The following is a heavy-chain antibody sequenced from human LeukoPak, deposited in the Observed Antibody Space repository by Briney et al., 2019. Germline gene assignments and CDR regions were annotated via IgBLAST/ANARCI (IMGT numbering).Heavy chain of an antibody. CDR1: GYTFTSYG. CDR2: ISAYNGNT. V-gene: IGHV1-18*01. D-gene: IGHD2-21*02. Sequence: GASVKVSCKASGYTFTSYGISWVLQAPGQGLEWMGWISAYNGNTNYAQKLQGRVTMTTDTSTSTAYMELRSLRSDDTAVYYCARDGPAYCGGDCYSDYWGQGTLVTVSS. CDR3: ARDGPAYCGGDCYSDY. J-gene: IGHJ4*02.